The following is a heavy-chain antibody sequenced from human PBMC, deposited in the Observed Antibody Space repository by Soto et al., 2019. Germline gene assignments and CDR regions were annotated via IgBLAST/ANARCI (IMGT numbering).Heavy chain of an antibody. V-gene: IGHV3-9*01. J-gene: IGHJ4*02. D-gene: IGHD3-10*01. CDR3: AKYSGGGFGELFGYLDY. CDR1: GFTFDDYA. Sequence: GGSLRLSCAASGFTFDDYAMHWVRQAPGKGLEWVSGICWNSASIGYADSVKGRFTISRDNAKISLYLQMNSLRAENTALYYCAKYSGGGFGELFGYLDYWGQGTLVTVSS. CDR2: ICWNSASI.